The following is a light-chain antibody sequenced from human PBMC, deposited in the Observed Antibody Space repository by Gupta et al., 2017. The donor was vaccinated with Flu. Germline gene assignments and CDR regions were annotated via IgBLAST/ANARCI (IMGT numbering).Light chain of an antibody. CDR3: QSYDSSLSGSV. J-gene: IGLJ3*02. Sequence: QSVLTQPPSVSGAPGPRVPISCTGSYSNIGAGYDVHWYQQLPGTAPKLLIYMNSDRPSGVPDRFSGSKSGTSASLAITGLQAEDEADYYCQSYDSSLSGSVCGGGTKLTVL. V-gene: IGLV1-40*01. CDR1: YSNIGAGYD. CDR2: MNS.